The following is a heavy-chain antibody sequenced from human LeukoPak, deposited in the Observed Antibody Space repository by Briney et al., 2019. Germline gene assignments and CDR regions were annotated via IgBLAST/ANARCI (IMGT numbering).Heavy chain of an antibody. D-gene: IGHD3-10*01. V-gene: IGHV3-53*01. CDR3: ARDTRNYYGSGSYYPYAFDI. CDR2: IYSGGST. Sequence: PGGSLRLSCAASGFTVSSNYMSWVRQAPGKGLEWVSVIYSGGSTYYADSVKGRFTISRDNSKNTLYLQMNSLRAEDTAVYYCARDTRNYYGSGSYYPYAFDIWGQGTMVTVSS. J-gene: IGHJ3*02. CDR1: GFTVSSNY.